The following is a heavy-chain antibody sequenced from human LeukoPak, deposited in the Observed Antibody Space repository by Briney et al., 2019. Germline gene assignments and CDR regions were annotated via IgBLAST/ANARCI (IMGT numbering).Heavy chain of an antibody. J-gene: IGHJ4*02. CDR1: GVSISSGGYS. D-gene: IGHD5-18*01. CDR2: IYHSGST. Sequence: SETLSLTCAVSGVSISSGGYSWSWIRQPPGKGLEWIGYIYHSGSTYYNPSLKSRVTISVDRSKNQFSLKLSSVTAADTAVYYCARGYSYGIIIDYWGQGTLVTVSS. V-gene: IGHV4-30-2*01. CDR3: ARGYSYGIIIDY.